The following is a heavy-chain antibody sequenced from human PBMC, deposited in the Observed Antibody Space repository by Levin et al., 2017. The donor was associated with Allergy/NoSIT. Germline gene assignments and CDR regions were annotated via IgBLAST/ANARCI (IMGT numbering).Heavy chain of an antibody. D-gene: IGHD6-19*01. V-gene: IGHV3-23*01. Sequence: GGSLRLSCAASGFTFSSNAMTWVRQTPGVGLEWVSSISGSGVRTYYADSVKGRFTISRDNSKNTLYLQMNSLGVEDTAVYYCVKMSLEEVAGTTPTYWGQGTLVTVSS. J-gene: IGHJ4*02. CDR2: ISGSGVRT. CDR3: VKMSLEEVAGTTPTY. CDR1: GFTFSSNA.